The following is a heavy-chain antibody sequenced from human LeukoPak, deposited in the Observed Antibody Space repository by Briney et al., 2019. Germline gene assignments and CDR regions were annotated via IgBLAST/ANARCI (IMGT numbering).Heavy chain of an antibody. J-gene: IGHJ6*03. CDR1: GGSISSYY. V-gene: IGHV4-59*12. CDR3: ARARSCSGGSCYINYYYYMDV. CDR2: IYYSGST. D-gene: IGHD2-15*01. Sequence: PSETLSLTCTVSGGSISSYYWSWIRQPPGKGLEWIGYIYYSGSTNYNPSLKSRVTISVDKSKNQFSLKLSSVTAADTAVYYCARARSCSGGSCYINYYYYMDVWGKGTTVTVSS.